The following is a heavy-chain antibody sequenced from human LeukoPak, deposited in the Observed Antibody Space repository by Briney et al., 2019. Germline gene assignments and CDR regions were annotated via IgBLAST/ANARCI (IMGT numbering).Heavy chain of an antibody. D-gene: IGHD3-16*01. CDR1: GYTLTELS. CDR3: ATARGGGVGYYFDY. CDR2: FDPEDGET. Sequence: GASVKVSCKVSGYTLTELSMHWVRQAPGKGLGWMGGFDPEDGETIYAQKFQGRVTMTEDTSTDTAYMGMSRLRAEDTAVYSCATARGGGVGYYFDYWGQGTLVTVSS. J-gene: IGHJ4*02. V-gene: IGHV1-24*01.